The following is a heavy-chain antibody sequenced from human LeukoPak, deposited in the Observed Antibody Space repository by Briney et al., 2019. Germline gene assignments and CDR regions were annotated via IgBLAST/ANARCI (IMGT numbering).Heavy chain of an antibody. CDR3: PIAAAGENWFDP. V-gene: IGHV3-23*01. CDR2: ISGSGGST. CDR1: GFTFSSYA. J-gene: IGHJ5*02. D-gene: IGHD6-13*01. Sequence: PGGSLRLSCAASGFTFSSYAMSGVRQAPGKGLEWVSAISGSGGSTYYADSVKGRFTISRDNSKNTLYLQMNSLRAEDTAVYYCPIAAAGENWFDPWGQGTLVTVSS.